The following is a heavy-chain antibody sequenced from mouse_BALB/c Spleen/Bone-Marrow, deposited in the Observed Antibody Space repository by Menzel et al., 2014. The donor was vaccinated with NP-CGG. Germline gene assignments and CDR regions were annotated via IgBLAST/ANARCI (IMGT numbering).Heavy chain of an antibody. CDR2: INPSNGGT. J-gene: IGHJ2*01. CDR1: GYTFTSYY. CDR3: TRSTMTTYFDY. D-gene: IGHD2-4*01. Sequence: VQLQQSGAELVKPGASVKLSCKASGYTFTSYYMYWVKQRPGQGLEWIGEINPSNGGTNFNEKFKSKATLTVDKSSSTAYMQLSSLTSEDSAVYYCTRSTMTTYFDYWGQGTTLTVSS. V-gene: IGHV1S81*02.